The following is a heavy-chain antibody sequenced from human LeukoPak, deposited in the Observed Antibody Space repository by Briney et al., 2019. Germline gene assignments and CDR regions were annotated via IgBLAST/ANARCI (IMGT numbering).Heavy chain of an antibody. J-gene: IGHJ3*02. Sequence: PGGSLRLSCAASGFTFNDYGIHWVRQAPGEGLEWVALISHDGINKYYADSVKGRFTISRDNSKNTLYLQMNSLRAEDTAVYYCAREVWFGDDDDAFDIWGQGTMVTVSS. V-gene: IGHV3-30*03. D-gene: IGHD3-10*01. CDR3: AREVWFGDDDDAFDI. CDR1: GFTFNDYG. CDR2: ISHDGINK.